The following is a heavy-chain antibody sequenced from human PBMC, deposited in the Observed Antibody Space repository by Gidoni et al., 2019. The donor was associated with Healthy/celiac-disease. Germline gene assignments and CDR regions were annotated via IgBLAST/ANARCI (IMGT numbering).Heavy chain of an antibody. D-gene: IGHD6-13*01. CDR1: GGSISSYY. V-gene: IGHV4-59*08. CDR3: ARLYSSSWLDYYYYGMDV. CDR2: IYYSGST. Sequence: QVQLQESGPGLVKPSETLSLTCTVSGGSISSYYWSWIRQPPGKGLEWIGYIYYSGSTNYNPSLKSRVTISVDTSKNQFSLKLSSVTAADTAVYYCARLYSSSWLDYYYYGMDVWGQGTTVTVSS. J-gene: IGHJ6*02.